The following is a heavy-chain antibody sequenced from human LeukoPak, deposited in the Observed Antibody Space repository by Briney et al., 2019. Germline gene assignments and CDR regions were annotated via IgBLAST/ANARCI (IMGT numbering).Heavy chain of an antibody. D-gene: IGHD5-24*01. CDR2: ISSSGSTI. V-gene: IGHV3-48*03. Sequence: GGSLRLSCAASGFTFSSYEMNWVRQAPGKGLEWVSYISSSGSTIYYADSVKGRFTISRDNAKNSLYLQMNSLRAEDTAVYHCARDRFPRMAGPILVDWGQGTLVTVSS. CDR3: ARDRFPRMAGPILVD. CDR1: GFTFSSYE. J-gene: IGHJ4*02.